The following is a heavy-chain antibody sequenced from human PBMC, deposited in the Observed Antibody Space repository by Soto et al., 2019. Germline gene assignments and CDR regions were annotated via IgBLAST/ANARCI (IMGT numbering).Heavy chain of an antibody. J-gene: IGHJ5*02. Sequence: GGSLRLSCAASGFTFSSYGMHWVRQAPGKGLEWVAVIWYDGSNKYYADSVEGRFTISRDNSKNTLYLQMNSLRAEDTAVYYCARDGIGVLRFLEWSHNWFDPWGQGTLVTV. D-gene: IGHD3-3*01. V-gene: IGHV3-33*01. CDR2: IWYDGSNK. CDR1: GFTFSSYG. CDR3: ARDGIGVLRFLEWSHNWFDP.